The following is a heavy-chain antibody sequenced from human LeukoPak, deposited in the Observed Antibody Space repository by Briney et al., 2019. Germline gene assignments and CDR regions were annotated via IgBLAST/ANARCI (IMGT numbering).Heavy chain of an antibody. CDR3: ARSRGRGNYGMDV. CDR2: IYPGDSDT. J-gene: IGHJ6*02. Sequence: GESLKISCKGSGYSFTSYWIGWVRQMPGKGLEWMGIIYPGDSDTRYSPSFQGQVLISADKSISTAYLQWISLKASDTAMYYCARSRGRGNYGMDVWGQGTTVTVSS. CDR1: GYSFTSYW. V-gene: IGHV5-51*01. D-gene: IGHD3-16*01.